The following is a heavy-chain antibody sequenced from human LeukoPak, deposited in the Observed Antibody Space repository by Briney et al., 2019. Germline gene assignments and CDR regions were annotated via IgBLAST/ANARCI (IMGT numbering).Heavy chain of an antibody. D-gene: IGHD4-17*01. CDR3: TTDQFGGDYWFDP. V-gene: IGHV3-15*01. Sequence: GGSLRLSCAASGFTFSSYGMHWVRQAPGKGLEWVGRIKSKTDGGTTDYAAPVKGRFTISRDDSKNTLYLQMNSLKTEDTAVYYCTTDQFGGDYWFDPWGQGTLVTVSS. CDR1: GFTFSSYG. J-gene: IGHJ5*02. CDR2: IKSKTDGGTT.